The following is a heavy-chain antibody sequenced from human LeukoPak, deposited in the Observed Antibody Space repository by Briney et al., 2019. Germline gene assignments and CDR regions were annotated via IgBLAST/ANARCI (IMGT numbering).Heavy chain of an antibody. CDR3: ARGDLEVKALDY. CDR1: GGTFSSYA. V-gene: IGHV1-69*05. CDR2: IIPIFGTA. J-gene: IGHJ4*02. D-gene: IGHD4-23*01. Sequence: SVKVSCKASGGTFSSYAISWVRKAPGQGLEWMGGIIPIFGTANYAQKFQGRVTITTDESTSTAYMELSSLRSEDTAVYYCARGDLEVKALDYWGQGTLVTVSS.